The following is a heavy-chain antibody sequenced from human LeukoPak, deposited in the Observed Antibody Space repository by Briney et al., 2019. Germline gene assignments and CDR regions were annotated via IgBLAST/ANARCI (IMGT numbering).Heavy chain of an antibody. Sequence: PSETLSLTCTVSGGSISSIYSYRGWIRQPPGKGLEWIGSMYYSGRTYYNPSLKSRVTISVDTSKNQFSLKLSSVTAADTAVYYCATQGSSFYDAFHIWGQGTMVTVSS. CDR3: ATQGSSFYDAFHI. D-gene: IGHD2-15*01. V-gene: IGHV4-39*01. J-gene: IGHJ3*02. CDR1: GGSISSIYSY. CDR2: MYYSGRT.